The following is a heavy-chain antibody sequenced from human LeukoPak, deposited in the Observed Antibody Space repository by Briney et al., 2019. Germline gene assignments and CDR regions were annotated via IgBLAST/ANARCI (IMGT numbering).Heavy chain of an antibody. CDR3: ARSGGYDYNFDY. D-gene: IGHD5-12*01. J-gene: IGHJ4*02. CDR2: IYPGDSDT. CDR1: GSIFTSYW. Sequence: GASLQISCKGSGSIFTSYWIGWVRPLPGKGLEWMGIIYPGDSDTRYSPSFQGQVTISADKSISTAYLQWSSLKASDTAMYYCARSGGYDYNFDYWGQGTLVTVSS. V-gene: IGHV5-51*01.